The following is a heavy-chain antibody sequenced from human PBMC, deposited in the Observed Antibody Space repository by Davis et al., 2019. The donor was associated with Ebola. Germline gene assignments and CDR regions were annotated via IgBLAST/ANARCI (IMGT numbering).Heavy chain of an antibody. J-gene: IGHJ3*02. D-gene: IGHD4-17*01. CDR3: ARLTVTPIIGAFDI. V-gene: IGHV1-2*06. CDR1: GYTFINYF. Sequence: AASVKVSCKTSGYTFINYFMHWVRQAPGQGLEWMGRINPNSGDTNYAQKFQGRVTMTRDTSISTAYMELSRLRSDDTAVYYCARLTVTPIIGAFDIWGQGTMVTVSS. CDR2: INPNSGDT.